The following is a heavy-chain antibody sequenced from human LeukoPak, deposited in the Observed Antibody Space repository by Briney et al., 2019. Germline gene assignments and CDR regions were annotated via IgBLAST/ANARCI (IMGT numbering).Heavy chain of an antibody. CDR2: IIPIFGTA. Sequence: SVKVSCKASGGTFSSYAISWVRQAPGQGLEWMGGIIPIFGTANYTQKFQGRVTIITDESTSTAYMELSSLRSEDTAVYYCADLSGSYSHRDYWGQGTLVTVSS. CDR1: GGTFSSYA. J-gene: IGHJ4*02. D-gene: IGHD1-26*01. CDR3: ADLSGSYSHRDY. V-gene: IGHV1-69*05.